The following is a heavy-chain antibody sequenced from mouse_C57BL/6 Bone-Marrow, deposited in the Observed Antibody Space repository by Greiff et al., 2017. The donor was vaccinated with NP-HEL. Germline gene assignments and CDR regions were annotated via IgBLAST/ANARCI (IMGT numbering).Heavy chain of an antibody. CDR3: ARSLYYGSSHFFDY. CDR2: IDPSDSET. J-gene: IGHJ2*01. D-gene: IGHD1-1*01. Sequence: VQLQQPGAELVRPGSSVKLSCKASGYTFTSYWMHWVKQRPIQGLEWIGNIDPSDSETHYNQKFKDKATLTVDKSSSTAYMQLSSLTSEDSAVYYCARSLYYGSSHFFDYWGQGTTLTVSS. CDR1: GYTFTSYW. V-gene: IGHV1-52*01.